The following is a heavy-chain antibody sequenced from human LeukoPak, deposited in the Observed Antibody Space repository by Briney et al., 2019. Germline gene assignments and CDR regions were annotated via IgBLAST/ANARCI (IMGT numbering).Heavy chain of an antibody. J-gene: IGHJ4*02. Sequence: GGSLRLSCAASGFTFSSYSMNWVRQAPGKGLEWVSSISSSSDYIYYADSLKGRFTISRDNAKNSLYLQMNSLRAEDTAVYYCARGGPATTIDYWGRGTLVTVSS. V-gene: IGHV3-21*04. CDR2: ISSSSDYI. CDR1: GFTFSSYS. D-gene: IGHD1-1*01. CDR3: ARGGPATTIDY.